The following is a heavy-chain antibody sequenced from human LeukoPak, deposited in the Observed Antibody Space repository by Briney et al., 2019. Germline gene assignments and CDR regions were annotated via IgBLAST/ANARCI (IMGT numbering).Heavy chain of an antibody. D-gene: IGHD1-26*01. J-gene: IGHJ4*02. CDR1: GFTFSNYP. CDR2: ISYDGSNK. CDR3: AKAYTPRNSKWELLGAYFDY. Sequence: GGSLRLSCAASGFTFSNYPMHWVRQAPGKGLEWVAVISYDGSNKYYADSVMGRFTISRDNSKNTLYLQMNSLRAEDTAVYYCAKAYTPRNSKWELLGAYFDYWGQGTLVTVSS. V-gene: IGHV3-30*04.